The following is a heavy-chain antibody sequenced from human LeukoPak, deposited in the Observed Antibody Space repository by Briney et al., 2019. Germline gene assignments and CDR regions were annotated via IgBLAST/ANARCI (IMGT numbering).Heavy chain of an antibody. D-gene: IGHD1-14*01. CDR2: ISSSSSYI. Sequence: PGGSLRLSCAASGFTFSSYSMSWVRQAPGKGLEWVSSISSSSSYIYYADPVKGRFTISRDNAKNSLYLQMNSLRAEDTAVYYCARRTPGLFDYWGQGTLVTVSS. J-gene: IGHJ4*02. CDR3: ARRTPGLFDY. V-gene: IGHV3-21*03. CDR1: GFTFSSYS.